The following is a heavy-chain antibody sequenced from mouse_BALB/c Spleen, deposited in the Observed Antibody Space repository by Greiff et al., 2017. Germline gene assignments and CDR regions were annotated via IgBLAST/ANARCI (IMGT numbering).Heavy chain of an antibody. Sequence: EVKLEESGPGLVKPSQSLSLTCTVTGYSITSDYAWNWIRQFPGNKLEWMGYISYSGSTSYNPSLKSRISITRDTSKNQFFLQLNSVTTEDTATYYCARGGPFFAYWGQGTLVTVSA. CDR2: ISYSGST. D-gene: IGHD3-3*01. J-gene: IGHJ3*01. V-gene: IGHV3-2*02. CDR3: ARGGPFFAY. CDR1: GYSITSDYA.